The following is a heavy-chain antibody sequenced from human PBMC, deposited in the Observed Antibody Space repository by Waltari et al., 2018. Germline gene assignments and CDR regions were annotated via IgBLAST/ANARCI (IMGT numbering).Heavy chain of an antibody. CDR2: IYYSGST. D-gene: IGHD3-10*01. J-gene: IGHJ3*02. CDR3: ARSMVRGVIGAFDI. Sequence: QVQLQESGPGLVKPSETLSLTCTVSGGSISSYYWSWIRQPPGKGLEWIGYIYYSGSTNYNPSLKSRVTISVDTSKNQFSLKLSSVTAADTAVYYCARSMVRGVIGAFDIWGQGTMVTVSS. CDR1: GGSISSYY. V-gene: IGHV4-59*01.